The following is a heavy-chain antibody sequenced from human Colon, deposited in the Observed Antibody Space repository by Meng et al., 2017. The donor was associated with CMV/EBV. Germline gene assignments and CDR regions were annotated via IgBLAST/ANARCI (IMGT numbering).Heavy chain of an antibody. CDR2: MNANNGNT. CDR1: GYSFSSYD. V-gene: IGHV1-8*01. J-gene: IGHJ4*02. Sequence: QVQLVQSGAEVKKVGASVKVSCEASGYSFSSYDLVWVRQANGRGLEWMGWMNANNGNTAYAQKFLGRATMTWDTSKDTAYFQLTSLTSDDTAVYYCARSKYYYDNSGHYLYYFEYWGQGTLVTVSS. D-gene: IGHD3-22*01. CDR3: ARSKYYYDNSGHYLYYFEY.